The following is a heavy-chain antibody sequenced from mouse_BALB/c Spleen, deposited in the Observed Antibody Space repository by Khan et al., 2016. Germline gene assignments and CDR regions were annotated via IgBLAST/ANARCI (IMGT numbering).Heavy chain of an antibody. Sequence: QVTLKESGPGILQPSQTLSLTCSFSGFSLSTSGMGVSWIRQPSGKGLEWLAHIYWDDDKCYNPSLQSRPTISKDTSSNPVFLKITSVDTADTATYYCAADDSFAYWGQGTLVTVSA. CDR1: GFSLSTSGMG. J-gene: IGHJ3*01. V-gene: IGHV8-12*01. CDR3: AADDSFAY. CDR2: IYWDDDK. D-gene: IGHD2-13*01.